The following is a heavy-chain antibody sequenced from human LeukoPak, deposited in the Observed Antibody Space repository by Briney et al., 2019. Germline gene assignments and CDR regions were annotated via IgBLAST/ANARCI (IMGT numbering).Heavy chain of an antibody. Sequence: PSETLSLTCAVYGGSFSGYYWSWIRQPPGKGLEWIGEINHSGSTNYNPSLKSRVTISVDTSKNQLSLKLSSVTAADTAVYYCARGGQLVRRGYFDYWGQGTLVTVSS. D-gene: IGHD6-6*01. CDR2: INHSGST. CDR3: ARGGQLVRRGYFDY. CDR1: GGSFSGYY. J-gene: IGHJ4*02. V-gene: IGHV4-34*01.